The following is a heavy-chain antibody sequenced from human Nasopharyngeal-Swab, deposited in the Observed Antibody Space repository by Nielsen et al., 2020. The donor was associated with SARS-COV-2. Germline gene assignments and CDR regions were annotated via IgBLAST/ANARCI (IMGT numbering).Heavy chain of an antibody. CDR2: IKQDGSEK. J-gene: IGHJ6*02. Sequence: GGSLRLSCEASGLTFSSYWMSWVRQAPGKGLEWVANIKQDGSEKYYVDSVKGRFTISRDNAKNSLYLQMNSLRAEDTAVYYCARDSFSRVGTAGSSHYYYYGMDVWGQGTTVTVSS. CDR1: GLTFSSYW. CDR3: ARDSFSRVGTAGSSHYYYYGMDV. D-gene: IGHD2-2*01. V-gene: IGHV3-7*01.